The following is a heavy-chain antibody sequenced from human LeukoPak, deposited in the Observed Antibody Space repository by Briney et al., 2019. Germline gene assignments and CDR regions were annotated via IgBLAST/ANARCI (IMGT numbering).Heavy chain of an antibody. D-gene: IGHD4-17*01. V-gene: IGHV4-59*11. Sequence: MTSETLSLTCTVSGDSFSSHYWSWVRQPPGRGLEWIGYVSYIGSTNYNPSLKSRVTISVDTAKNQFSLKLSSVTAADTAVYYCARGPTTVTKGLDIWGQGTMVTVYS. CDR3: ARGPTTVTKGLDI. J-gene: IGHJ3*02. CDR1: GDSFSSHY. CDR2: VSYIGST.